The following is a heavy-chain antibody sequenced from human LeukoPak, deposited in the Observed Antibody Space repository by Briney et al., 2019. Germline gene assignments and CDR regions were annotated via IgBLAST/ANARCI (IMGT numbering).Heavy chain of an antibody. CDR1: GGSISSYY. CDR3: ARENSGSYREFDY. V-gene: IGHV4-4*07. D-gene: IGHD1-26*01. CDR2: IYTSGST. Sequence: SETLSLTCTVSGGSISSYYRSWIRQPAGKGLEWIGRIYTSGSTNYNASLKSRVSMSVDTSKNQFSLKLSSVTAADTAVFYCARENSGSYREFDYWGQGTLVTVSS. J-gene: IGHJ4*02.